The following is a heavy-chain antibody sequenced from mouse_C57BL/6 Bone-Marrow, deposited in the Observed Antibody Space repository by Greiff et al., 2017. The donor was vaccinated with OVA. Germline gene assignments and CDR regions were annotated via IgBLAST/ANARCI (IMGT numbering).Heavy chain of an antibody. CDR3: AKRRLTGTFYWYFDV. D-gene: IGHD4-1*01. Sequence: QVQLQQSGPGLVQPSQSLSITCTVSGFSLTSYGVHWVRQSPGKGLEWLGVIWRGGSTDYNAAFMSRLSITKDNSKSQVFFKMNSLQADDTAIYYCAKRRLTGTFYWYFDVWGTGTTVTVSS. V-gene: IGHV2-5*01. CDR1: GFSLTSYG. J-gene: IGHJ1*03. CDR2: IWRGGST.